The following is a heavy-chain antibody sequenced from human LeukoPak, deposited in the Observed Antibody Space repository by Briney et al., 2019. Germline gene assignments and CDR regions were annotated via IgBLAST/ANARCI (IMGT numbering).Heavy chain of an antibody. CDR2: IYHSGNT. CDR3: ARSRGSNYVFDY. Sequence: SQTLSLTCTVSGGSISSGDYYWSWIRQPPGKGLEWIGSIYHSGNTYYNPSLKSRVTISVDTSKNQFSLKLSSVTAADTAVYYCARSRGSNYVFDYWGQGTLVTVSS. CDR1: GGSISSGDYY. J-gene: IGHJ4*02. V-gene: IGHV4-30-2*03. D-gene: IGHD4-11*01.